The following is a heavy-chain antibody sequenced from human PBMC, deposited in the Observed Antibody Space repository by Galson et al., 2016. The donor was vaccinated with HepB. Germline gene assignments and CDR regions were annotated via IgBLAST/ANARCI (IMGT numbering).Heavy chain of an antibody. D-gene: IGHD2-21*02. J-gene: IGHJ4*02. CDR1: GGSISSYF. CDR3: ARGVTGTPYFDF. V-gene: IGHV4-59*01. Sequence: SETLSLTCNVSGGSISSYFWSWVRQPPGKGLEWIGYVYKTGNTNYNPSLKSRVTVSVDTSKNQFSLKLRSVTTADTAVYYCARGVTGTPYFDFWGQGALATVSS. CDR2: VYKTGNT.